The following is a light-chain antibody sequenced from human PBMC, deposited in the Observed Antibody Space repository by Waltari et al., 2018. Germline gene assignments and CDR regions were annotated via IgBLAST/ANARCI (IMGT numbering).Light chain of an antibody. Sequence: DIQMTQSPSSVSASVGDRVTITCRARQDVARWLAWYQQKPGKAPNLLIYAASSLHSGVPSRFSGSGSVTDFTLTISSLQPDDFATYYCQQANSFPPTFGPGTTVDIK. CDR2: AAS. CDR3: QQANSFPPT. CDR1: QDVARW. J-gene: IGKJ3*01. V-gene: IGKV1D-12*01.